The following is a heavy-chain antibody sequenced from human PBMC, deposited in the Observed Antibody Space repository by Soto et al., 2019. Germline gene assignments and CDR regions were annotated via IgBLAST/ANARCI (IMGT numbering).Heavy chain of an antibody. CDR3: AKATREAARAELSYYMDV. Sequence: QVQLVQSGAEVKKPGASVKVSCKASGYTFINYDINWVRQATGQGLEWMGWMNPNTGNTGYAQKSQGRVTMTRNTSTTTAYMELSSLRSDDTAVDYCAKATREAARAELSYYMDVWGKGTTVTVSS. V-gene: IGHV1-8*01. J-gene: IGHJ6*03. CDR2: MNPNTGNT. D-gene: IGHD6-13*01. CDR1: GYTFINYD.